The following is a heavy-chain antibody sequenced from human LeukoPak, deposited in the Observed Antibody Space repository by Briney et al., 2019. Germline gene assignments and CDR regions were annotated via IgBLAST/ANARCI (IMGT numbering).Heavy chain of an antibody. CDR2: IYYRGST. V-gene: IGHV4-59*01. D-gene: IGHD1-26*01. CDR3: ARVGPTSRAFDY. Sequence: SETLSLTCTVSGGSISSYYWTWIRQPPGKGLEWIGYIYYRGSTYCNPSLKSRVTISVDTSENQFSLNLSSVTAADTAVYYCARVGPTSRAFDYWGQGTLVTVSS. J-gene: IGHJ4*02. CDR1: GGSISSYY.